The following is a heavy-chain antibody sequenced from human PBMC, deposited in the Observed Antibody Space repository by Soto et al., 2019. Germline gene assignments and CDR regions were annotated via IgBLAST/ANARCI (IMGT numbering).Heavy chain of an antibody. CDR3: TSGIYYGSGSYYKA. CDR2: IIPILGIA. J-gene: IGHJ5*02. V-gene: IGHV1-69*02. D-gene: IGHD3-10*01. CDR1: GGTFSSYT. Sequence: ASVKVSCKASGGTFSSYTISWVRQAPGQGLEWMGRIIPILGIANYAQKFQGRVTITADKSTSTAYMELSSLRSEDTAVYYYTSGIYYGSGSYYKAWGQGTLVTVSS.